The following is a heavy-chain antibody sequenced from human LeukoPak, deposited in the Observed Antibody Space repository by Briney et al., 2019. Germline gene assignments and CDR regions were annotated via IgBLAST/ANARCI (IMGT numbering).Heavy chain of an antibody. V-gene: IGHV5-51*01. CDR2: IYPGDSDT. CDR3: ARHLVNYYGSGSYPQYYYMDF. D-gene: IGHD3-10*01. CDR1: GYSFTSYW. Sequence: GESLKISCKGSGYSFTSYWIGWVRQMPGKGLKWMGIIYPGDSDTRYSPSFQGQVTISADKSISTAYLQWSSLKASDTAMYYCARHLVNYYGSGSYPQYYYMDFWGKGTTVTISS. J-gene: IGHJ6*03.